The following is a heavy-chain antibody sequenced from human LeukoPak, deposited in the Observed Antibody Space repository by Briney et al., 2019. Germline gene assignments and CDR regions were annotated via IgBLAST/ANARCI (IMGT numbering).Heavy chain of an antibody. CDR1: GFTFSSYA. Sequence: GGSLRLSCAASGFTFSSYAMSWVRQAPGAGLEWVANIKRDGSERYYVDSVKGRFTISRDNAKNSLYLQMNSLRAEDTAVYYCAREDWNDGDAFDIWGQGTMVTVSS. CDR3: AREDWNDGDAFDI. D-gene: IGHD1-1*01. J-gene: IGHJ3*02. CDR2: IKRDGSER. V-gene: IGHV3-7*01.